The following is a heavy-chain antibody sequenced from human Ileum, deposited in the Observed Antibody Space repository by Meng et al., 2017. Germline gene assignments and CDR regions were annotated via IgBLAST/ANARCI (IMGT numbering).Heavy chain of an antibody. J-gene: IGHJ4*02. D-gene: IGHD5-18*01. CDR2: ISYDGSS. V-gene: IGHV4-30-4*01. Sequence: QVQLQESGPGLVKPSQTLSLTCSVSNGSLTNVTNYWNWIRQAPGQALEHIGYISYDGSSYATPSLKSRVTMSIDTSTNQFSLRLDSVTAADTAVYYCAREFYVDTAMVIDSWGPGALVTVSS. CDR3: AREFYVDTAMVIDS. CDR1: NGSLTNVTNY.